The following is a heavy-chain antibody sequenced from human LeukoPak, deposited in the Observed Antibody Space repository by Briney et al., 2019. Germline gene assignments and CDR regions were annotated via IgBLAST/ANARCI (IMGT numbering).Heavy chain of an antibody. CDR1: GFTFSSYS. CDR3: AREGGYYGSGFWWAFDI. Sequence: GGSLRLSCAASGFTFSSYSMNWVRQAPGKGLEWVSSISSSSSYIYYADSVKGRFTISRDNAKNSLYLQMNSLRAEDTAVYYCAREGGYYGSGFWWAFDIWGQGTMVTVSS. CDR2: ISSSSSYI. J-gene: IGHJ3*02. V-gene: IGHV3-21*01. D-gene: IGHD3-10*01.